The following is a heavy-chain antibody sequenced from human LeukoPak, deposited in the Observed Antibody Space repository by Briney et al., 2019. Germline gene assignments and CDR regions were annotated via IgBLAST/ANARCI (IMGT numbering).Heavy chain of an antibody. Sequence: ASVKVSCKTSGYTFTRYGTSWVRQAPGQGLEWMGWISAYEGNTKYAQKVQGRVSMTTDTSTSTAYMELRSLRSDDTAGYYCARDNAIIPAEIADYWGQGPQVTVSS. CDR1: GYTFTRYG. V-gene: IGHV1-18*01. CDR2: ISAYEGNT. CDR3: ARDNAIIPAEIADY. D-gene: IGHD2-2*01. J-gene: IGHJ4*02.